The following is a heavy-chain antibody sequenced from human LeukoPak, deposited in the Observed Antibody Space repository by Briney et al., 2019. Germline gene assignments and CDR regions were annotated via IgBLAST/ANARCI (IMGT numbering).Heavy chain of an antibody. Sequence: EASVKVSCKASGYTFTGYYMHWVRQAPGQGLEWMGWINPKSGGTNYAQKFQGRVTMTRDTSISTAYMDMSSLRSDDTAVYYCARNLWFGESSDAFDMWGQGTMVTVSS. CDR3: ARNLWFGESSDAFDM. V-gene: IGHV1-2*02. CDR1: GYTFTGYY. D-gene: IGHD3-10*01. J-gene: IGHJ3*02. CDR2: INPKSGGT.